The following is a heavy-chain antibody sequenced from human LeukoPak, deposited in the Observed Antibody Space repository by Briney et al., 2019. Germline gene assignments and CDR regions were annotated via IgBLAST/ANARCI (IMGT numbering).Heavy chain of an antibody. CDR3: ARVITMVRGVRSVWFDP. CDR1: GYTFTGYY. D-gene: IGHD3-10*01. CDR2: INPNSGGT. Sequence: GASVKVSCKASGYTFTGYYMHWVRQAPGQVLEWMGWINPNSGGTNYAQKFQGRVTVTRDTSISTAYMELSRLRSNDTAVYYCARVITMVRGVRSVWFDPWGQGTLVTVSS. J-gene: IGHJ5*02. V-gene: IGHV1-2*02.